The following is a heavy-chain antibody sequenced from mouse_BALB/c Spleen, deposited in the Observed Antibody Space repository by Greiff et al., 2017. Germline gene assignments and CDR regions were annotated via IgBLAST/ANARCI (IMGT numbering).Heavy chain of an antibody. CDR1: GYAFSSSW. J-gene: IGHJ4*01. CDR2: IYPGDGDT. CDR3: ARILRTLAMDY. Sequence: QVQLQQSGPELVKPGASVKISCKASGYAFSSSWMNWVKQRPGQGLEWIGRIYPGDGDTNYNGKFKGKATLTADKSSSTAYMQLSSLTSVDSAVYFCARILRTLAMDYWGQGTSVTVSS. V-gene: IGHV1-82*01. D-gene: IGHD1-1*01.